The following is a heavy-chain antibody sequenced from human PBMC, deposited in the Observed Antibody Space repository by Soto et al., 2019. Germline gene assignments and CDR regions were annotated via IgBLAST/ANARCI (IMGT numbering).Heavy chain of an antibody. CDR1: GGSISSSNW. Sequence: SETLSLTCAVSGGSISSSNWWSWVRQPPGKGLEWIGEIYHSGSTNYNPSLKSRVTISVGTSKNQFSLKLSSVTAADTAVYYCARQIDPRYSRGWYYFDYWGQGTLVTVSS. CDR2: IYHSGST. CDR3: ARQIDPRYSRGWYYFDY. D-gene: IGHD6-19*01. J-gene: IGHJ4*02. V-gene: IGHV4-4*02.